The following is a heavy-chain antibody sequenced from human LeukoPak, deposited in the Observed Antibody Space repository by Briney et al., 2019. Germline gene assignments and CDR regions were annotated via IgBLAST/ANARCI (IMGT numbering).Heavy chain of an antibody. J-gene: IGHJ4*02. CDR3: ARADRGSGSGFAY. CDR1: GFTFSSYD. Sequence: QAGGSLRLSCAASGFTFSSYDMHWVRQATGKGLEWVSAIGTARDTYYPGSVKGRFTISRENAKNSLYLQMNSLRAGDTAVYYCARADRGSGSGFAYWGQGTLVTVSP. D-gene: IGHD3-9*01. CDR2: IGTARDT. V-gene: IGHV3-13*04.